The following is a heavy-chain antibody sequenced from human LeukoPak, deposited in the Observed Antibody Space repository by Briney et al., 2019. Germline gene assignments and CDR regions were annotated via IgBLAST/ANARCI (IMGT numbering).Heavy chain of an antibody. CDR3: ARGGSFGTY. Sequence: ASVKVSCKASGYTFTSYGIIWVRQAPGQGLEWMGWISAYNGNSKYAQKFQARITLTTDTSTSTAYMELRSLRSDDTAVYYCARGGSFGTYWGQGTLVTVSS. CDR1: GYTFTSYG. CDR2: ISAYNGNS. J-gene: IGHJ4*02. D-gene: IGHD3-10*01. V-gene: IGHV1-18*01.